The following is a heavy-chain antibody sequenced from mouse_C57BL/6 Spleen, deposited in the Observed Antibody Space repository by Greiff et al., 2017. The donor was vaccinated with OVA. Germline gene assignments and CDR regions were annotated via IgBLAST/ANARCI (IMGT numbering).Heavy chain of an antibody. J-gene: IGHJ4*01. CDR3: ARGGGYDGYYYAMDY. CDR2: ISSGSSTI. Sequence: EVKVVESGGGLVKPGGSLKLSCAASGFTFSDYGMHWVRQAPEKGLEWVAYISSGSSTIYYADTVKGRFTISRDNAKNTPFLQMTSLRSEDTAMYYCARGGGYDGYYYAMDYWGQGTSVTVSS. V-gene: IGHV5-17*01. CDR1: GFTFSDYG. D-gene: IGHD2-3*01.